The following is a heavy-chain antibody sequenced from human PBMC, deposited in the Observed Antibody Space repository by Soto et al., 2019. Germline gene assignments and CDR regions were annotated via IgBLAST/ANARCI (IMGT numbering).Heavy chain of an antibody. CDR2: IHNSVST. CDR1: GGSMNSHDYY. CDR3: ARGEVPGRFDI. V-gene: IGHV4-30-4*01. J-gene: IGHJ3*02. Sequence: SETLSLTCTVSGGSMNSHDYYWSWIRQPPGKGLEWIGYIHNSVSTYYNPSLKSRLTISSDMSKNQFSLRLNSVTAADTALYFCARGEVPGRFDIWGKGTKVTV. D-gene: IGHD1-26*01.